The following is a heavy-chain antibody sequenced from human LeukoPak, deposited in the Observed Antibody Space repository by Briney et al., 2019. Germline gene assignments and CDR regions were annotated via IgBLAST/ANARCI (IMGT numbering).Heavy chain of an antibody. J-gene: IGHJ3*02. CDR1: GGTFSSYA. CDR2: IIPILGIA. CDR3: ARGYCSGGSCHGDAFDI. V-gene: IGHV1-69*04. Sequence: ASVKVSWKASGGTFSSYAISWVRQATGQGLEWMGRIIPILGIANYTQKFQGRVTITADKSTSTAYMELSSLRSEDTAVYYCARGYCSGGSCHGDAFDIWGQGTMVTVSS. D-gene: IGHD2-15*01.